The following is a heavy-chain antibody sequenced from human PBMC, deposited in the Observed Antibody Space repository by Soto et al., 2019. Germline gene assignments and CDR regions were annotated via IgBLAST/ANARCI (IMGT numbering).Heavy chain of an antibody. Sequence: QVQLVQSGAEVKKPGSSVKVSCKASGGTFSSYAISWVRQAPGQGLEWMGGIIPIFGTANYAQKFQGRVTITADESTSTAYMELSSLRSEDTAVYYCARAAAAGKAWGYYYYGMDVWGQGTTVTVSS. CDR3: ARAAAAGKAWGYYYYGMDV. CDR2: IIPIFGTA. CDR1: GGTFSSYA. V-gene: IGHV1-69*01. D-gene: IGHD6-13*01. J-gene: IGHJ6*02.